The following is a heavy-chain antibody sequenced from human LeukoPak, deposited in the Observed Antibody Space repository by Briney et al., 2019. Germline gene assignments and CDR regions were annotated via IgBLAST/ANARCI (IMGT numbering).Heavy chain of an antibody. CDR1: GFTFSSYG. J-gene: IGHJ5*02. V-gene: IGHV3-30*18. D-gene: IGHD2-15*01. CDR2: ISYDGSNK. Sequence: GGSLRLSCAASGFTFSSYGMHWVRQAPGKGLEWVAVISYDGSNKYYADSVKGRFTISRDNSKNTLYLQMNSQRAEDTAVYYCAKDGYCSGGSCYSGWFDPWGQGTLVTVSS. CDR3: AKDGYCSGGSCYSGWFDP.